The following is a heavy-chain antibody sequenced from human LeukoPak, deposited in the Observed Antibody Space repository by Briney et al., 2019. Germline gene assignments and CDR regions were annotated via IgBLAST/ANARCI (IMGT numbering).Heavy chain of an antibody. J-gene: IGHJ4*02. V-gene: IGHV5-51*01. CDR1: GYSFTSYW. Sequence: GESLKISCKGSGYSFTSYWIGWVRQMPGKGLEWMGIIYPGDSDTRYSPSFQGQVTISADKSISAAYLQWSSLKASDTSMYYCARQYYDFWSGYSGFDYWGKGTLVTVSS. CDR2: IYPGDSDT. CDR3: ARQYYDFWSGYSGFDY. D-gene: IGHD3-3*01.